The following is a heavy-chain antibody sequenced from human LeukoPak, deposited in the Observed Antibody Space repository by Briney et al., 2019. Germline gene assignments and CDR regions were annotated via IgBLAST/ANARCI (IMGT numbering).Heavy chain of an antibody. J-gene: IGHJ4*02. CDR1: GLTVSSYS. V-gene: IGHV3-15*07. D-gene: IGHD2-15*01. CDR2: IKSETNGGTA. CDR3: TTNPGSWGDF. Sequence: NTGGSLRLSCAASGLTVSSYSMNWVRQAPGKGLEWVAHIKSETNGGTADYAAAVEGRFTTSRDDSKNTLYLQMNSLKIEDTAVYFCTTNPGSWGDFWGQGSLVTVSS.